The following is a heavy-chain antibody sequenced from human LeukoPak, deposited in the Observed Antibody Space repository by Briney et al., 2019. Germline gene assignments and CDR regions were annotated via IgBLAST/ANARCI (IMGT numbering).Heavy chain of an antibody. D-gene: IGHD3-22*01. J-gene: IGHJ4*02. V-gene: IGHV3-74*01. CDR3: ARGGGYSHKPLDY. CDR2: NSDGSRT. CDR1: GFTFSSYW. Sequence: GGSLRLSCAASGFTFSSYWMHWVRQAPGKGLLWVSRNSDGSRTSYADSVKGRFTISRDNAKNKMYMQMNSLRAEDTAVYYCARGGGYSHKPLDYWGQGTLVSVSS.